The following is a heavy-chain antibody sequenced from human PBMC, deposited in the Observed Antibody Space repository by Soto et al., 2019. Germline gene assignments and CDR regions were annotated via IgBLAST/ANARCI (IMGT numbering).Heavy chain of an antibody. CDR2: INAGNGNT. CDR1: GYTFTSYA. CDR3: ARDGVVHSGAFDI. V-gene: IGHV1-3*01. J-gene: IGHJ3*02. Sequence: QVQLVQSGAEVKKPGASVKVSCKASGYTFTSYAMHWVRQAPGQRLEWMGWINAGNGNTKYSQKFQGRVTITRDTSASTAYMELSSLRSADTAVYSCARDGVVHSGAFDIWGRGTMVTVAS. D-gene: IGHD2-15*01.